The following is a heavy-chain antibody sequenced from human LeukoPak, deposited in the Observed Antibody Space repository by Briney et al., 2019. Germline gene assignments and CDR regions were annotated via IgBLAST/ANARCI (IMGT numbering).Heavy chain of an antibody. CDR2: INNSGSFT. V-gene: IGHV3-21*04. Sequence: GGSLRLSCAASGFTFSGDNMNWVRQAPGKGLEWVSFINNSGSFTKYANSVKGRFTISRDNAKNSLYLQMNSLRAEDTAVYYCAKNSRGYQDYRGQGTLVTVSS. CDR1: GFTFSGDN. CDR3: AKNSRGYQDY. J-gene: IGHJ4*02. D-gene: IGHD5-12*01.